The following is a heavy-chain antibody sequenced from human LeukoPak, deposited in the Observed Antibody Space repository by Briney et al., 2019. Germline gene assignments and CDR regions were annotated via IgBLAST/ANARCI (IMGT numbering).Heavy chain of an antibody. J-gene: IGHJ4*02. Sequence: SETLSLTCTVSGGSISSYYWSWIRQPPGKGLEWIGYIYYSGSANYNPSLKSRVTISVDTSKNQLSLKLSSVTAADTAVYYCARGGVVRGVIPLDYWGQGTLVTVSS. V-gene: IGHV4-59*01. CDR1: GGSISSYY. D-gene: IGHD3-10*01. CDR3: ARGGVVRGVIPLDY. CDR2: IYYSGSA.